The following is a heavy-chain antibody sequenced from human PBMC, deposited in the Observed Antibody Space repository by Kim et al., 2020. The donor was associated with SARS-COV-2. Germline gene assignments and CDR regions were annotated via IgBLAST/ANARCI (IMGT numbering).Heavy chain of an antibody. CDR1: GFTFDDYA. V-gene: IGHV3-9*01. Sequence: SLRLSCAASGFTFDDYAMHWVRQAPGKGLEWVSGISWNSGSIGYADSVKGRFTISRDNAKNSLYLQMNSLRAEDTALYYCAKESGYYGGRFDYWGQGTLVTVSS. J-gene: IGHJ4*02. D-gene: IGHD4-17*01. CDR3: AKESGYYGGRFDY. CDR2: ISWNSGSI.